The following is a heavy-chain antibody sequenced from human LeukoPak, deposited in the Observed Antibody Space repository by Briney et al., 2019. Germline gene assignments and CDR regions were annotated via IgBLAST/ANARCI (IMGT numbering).Heavy chain of an antibody. CDR3: ARDQEWLSPVAFDI. J-gene: IGHJ3*02. CDR1: GVTFSSYA. CDR2: ISYDGSNK. D-gene: IGHD3-3*01. Sequence: GGSLRLSCAASGVTFSSYAMRWVRQAPGKGLEWVAVISYDGSNKYYADSVRGRFTISRDNSKNTLYLQMNSLRAEDTAVYYCARDQEWLSPVAFDIWGQGTMVTASS. V-gene: IGHV3-30-3*01.